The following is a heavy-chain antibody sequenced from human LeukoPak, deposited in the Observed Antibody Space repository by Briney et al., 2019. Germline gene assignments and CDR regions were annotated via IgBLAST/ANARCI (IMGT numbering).Heavy chain of an antibody. CDR3: ATETIRRHYDY. CDR1: GFSFSSSG. J-gene: IGHJ4*02. V-gene: IGHV3-21*01. D-gene: IGHD1-14*01. Sequence: VGSLRLSCAASGFSFSSSGINWVRQAPGKGLEWVSSIGSTGTDRYYADSVKGRFTISRDNAQNSLYLQMNSLRAEDTAVYYCATETIRRHYDYWGQGTLLTVSS. CDR2: IGSTGTDR.